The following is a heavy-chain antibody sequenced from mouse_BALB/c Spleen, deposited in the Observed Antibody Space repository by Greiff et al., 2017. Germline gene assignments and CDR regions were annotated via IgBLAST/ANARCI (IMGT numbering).Heavy chain of an antibody. V-gene: IGHV1S135*01. Sequence: EVKLQQSGPELMKPGASVKISCKASGYSFTSYYMHWVKQSHGKSLEWIGYIDPFNGGTSYNQKFKGKATLTVDKSSSTAYMHLSSLTSEDSAVYYCAKAYYGNYDAMDYWGQGTSVTVSS. CDR2: IDPFNGGT. D-gene: IGHD2-10*01. CDR1: GYSFTSYY. J-gene: IGHJ4*01. CDR3: AKAYYGNYDAMDY.